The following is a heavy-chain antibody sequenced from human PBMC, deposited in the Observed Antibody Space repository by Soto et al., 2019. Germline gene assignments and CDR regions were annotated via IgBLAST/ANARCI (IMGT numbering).Heavy chain of an antibody. CDR2: FDPEDGET. J-gene: IGHJ4*02. Sequence: ASVKVSCKVSGYTLTELSMHWVRQAPGKGPEWMGGFDPEDGETIYAQKFQGRVTMTKNTSTDTAYMELSSLRSEDTAVYYCARPGNHGDYACWGQGTLVTVSS. V-gene: IGHV1-24*01. D-gene: IGHD4-17*01. CDR3: ARPGNHGDYAC. CDR1: GYTLTELS.